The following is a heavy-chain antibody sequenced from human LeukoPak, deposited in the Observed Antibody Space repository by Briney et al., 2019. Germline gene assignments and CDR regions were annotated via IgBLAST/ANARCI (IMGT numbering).Heavy chain of an antibody. D-gene: IGHD1-26*01. CDR3: TAVFSSGSYRFDY. Sequence: ATLSLTCAVSGASISSHYWSWVRQAPGKGLEWVGRIKSKTDGGTTDYAAPVKGRFTISRDDSKNTLYLQMNSLKTEDTAVYYCTAVFSSGSYRFDYWGQGTLVTVSS. V-gene: IGHV3-15*01. CDR2: IKSKTDGGTT. J-gene: IGHJ4*02. CDR1: GASISSHY.